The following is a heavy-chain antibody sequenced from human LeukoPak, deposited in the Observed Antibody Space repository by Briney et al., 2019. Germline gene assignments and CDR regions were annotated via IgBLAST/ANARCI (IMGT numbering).Heavy chain of an antibody. CDR2: ISYDGSNK. Sequence: GGSLRLSCAASGFTFSSYGMHWVRQAPGKGLEWVAVISYDGSNKYYADSVKGRFTISRDNAKNALYLQMNSLRAEDTAVYYCARVRSRYSWGTPQWPFDMWGQGTMVTV. CDR1: GFTFSSYG. D-gene: IGHD3-16*01. V-gene: IGHV3-30*03. CDR3: ARVRSRYSWGTPQWPFDM. J-gene: IGHJ3*02.